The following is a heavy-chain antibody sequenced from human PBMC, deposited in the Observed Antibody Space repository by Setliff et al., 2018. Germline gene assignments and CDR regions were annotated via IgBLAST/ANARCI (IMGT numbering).Heavy chain of an antibody. V-gene: IGHV1-18*01. J-gene: IGHJ4*02. Sequence: ASVKVSCKASGYTFTESIVSWVRQAPGQGLEWLGWIGVYSGNTYTAQRFQGRVTMTTDTSTNMAHLELRGLRSDDTAVYYCLRLVRYCSRTSCQRTSGDEVWGQGTLVTVS. CDR1: GYTFTESI. CDR2: IGVYSGNT. CDR3: LRLVRYCSRTSCQRTSGDEV. D-gene: IGHD2-8*01.